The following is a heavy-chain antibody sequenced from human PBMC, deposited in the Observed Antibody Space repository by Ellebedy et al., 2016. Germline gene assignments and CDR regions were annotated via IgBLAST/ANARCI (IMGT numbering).Heavy chain of an antibody. CDR3: YYGHYSAS. CDR1: GFSFSNYF. D-gene: IGHD4-17*01. CDR2: ISGAGYTT. Sequence: GESLKISXATSGFSFSNYFMTWIRRAPGKGLEWVATISGAGYTTFFADSVKGRFTISRDNSKNTLYLQMNNLRAEDTAVYYCYYGHYSASWGQGTLVTVSS. V-gene: IGHV3-23*01. J-gene: IGHJ4*02.